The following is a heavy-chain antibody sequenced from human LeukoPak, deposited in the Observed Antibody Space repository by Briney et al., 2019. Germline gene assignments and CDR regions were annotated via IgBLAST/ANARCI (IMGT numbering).Heavy chain of an antibody. J-gene: IGHJ4*02. Sequence: GGSLRLSCAASGFTFSSYEMNWGRQAPGKGLEWVSYISSSGSTIYYADSVKGRFTISRDNAKNSLYLQMNSLRAEDTAVYYCARPVKRGYSYGYGYWGQGTLVTVSS. D-gene: IGHD5-18*01. CDR1: GFTFSSYE. CDR3: ARPVKRGYSYGYGY. CDR2: ISSSGSTI. V-gene: IGHV3-48*03.